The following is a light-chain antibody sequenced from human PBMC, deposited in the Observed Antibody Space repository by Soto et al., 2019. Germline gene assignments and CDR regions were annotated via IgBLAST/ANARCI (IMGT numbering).Light chain of an antibody. J-gene: IGKJ1*01. V-gene: IGKV3D-15*01. CDR1: QSVRSN. Sequence: VLMTQSPDSLSVSPGERATLSCWASQSVRSNLAWYQQKPGQVPRLLIYGASTRATDIPARFSGSGSGTEFTLTISSVESEDFAVYYCQQYNNWPPLTFGQGTKVEIK. CDR3: QQYNNWPPLT. CDR2: GAS.